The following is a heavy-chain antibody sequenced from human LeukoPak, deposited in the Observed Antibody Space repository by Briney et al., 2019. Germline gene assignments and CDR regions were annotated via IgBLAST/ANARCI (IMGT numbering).Heavy chain of an antibody. J-gene: IGHJ4*02. CDR3: ARDTSQDGYFDY. CDR1: GFTFSSYG. Sequence: GGSLRLSCAASGFTFSSYGMHWVRQAPGKGLEWVAFIRCDGSNKYYADSVKGRFTISRDNSKNTLYLQMNSLRAEDTAVYYCARDTSQDGYFDYWGQGTLVTVSS. V-gene: IGHV3-30*02. CDR2: IRCDGSNK.